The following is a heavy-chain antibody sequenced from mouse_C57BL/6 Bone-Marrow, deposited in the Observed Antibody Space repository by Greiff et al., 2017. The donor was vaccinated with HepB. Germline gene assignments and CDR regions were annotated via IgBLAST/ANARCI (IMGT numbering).Heavy chain of an antibody. CDR2: ISNGGGST. Sequence: EVLLVESGGGLVQPGGSLKLSCAASGFTFSDYYMYWVRQTPEKRLEWVAYISNGGGSTYYPDTVKGRFTISRDNANNTLYLQLSRLKSEDTAMYYGARDGYYGSSYNFDYWGQGTTLTVSS. CDR1: GFTFSDYY. CDR3: ARDGYYGSSYNFDY. V-gene: IGHV5-12*01. D-gene: IGHD1-1*01. J-gene: IGHJ2*01.